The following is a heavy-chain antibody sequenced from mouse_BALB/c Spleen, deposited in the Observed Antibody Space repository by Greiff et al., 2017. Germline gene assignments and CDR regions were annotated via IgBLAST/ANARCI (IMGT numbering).Heavy chain of an antibody. D-gene: IGHD1-2*01. Sequence: VKLQESGAELVRPGTSVKVSCKASGYAFTNYLIEWVKQRPGQGLEWIGVINPGSGGTNYNEKFKGKATLTADKSSSTAYMQLSSLTSDDSAVYFCARRIYGYDYAMDYWGQGTSVTVSS. CDR2: INPGSGGT. J-gene: IGHJ4*01. V-gene: IGHV1-54*03. CDR1: GYAFTNYL. CDR3: ARRIYGYDYAMDY.